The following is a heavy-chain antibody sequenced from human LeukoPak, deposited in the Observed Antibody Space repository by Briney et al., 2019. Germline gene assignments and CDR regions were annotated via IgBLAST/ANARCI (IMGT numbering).Heavy chain of an antibody. J-gene: IGHJ4*02. Sequence: GGSLRLSCAASQFTFSNYWMSWVGQAPGKGLEWVGNIKQYGSEKYYVDSVKGRFTISRVNAKNSLYLQMKSLRAEDTAVYYCATGGVWYSSDVFAYWGQGTLVTVSS. CDR2: IKQYGSEK. D-gene: IGHD6-19*01. V-gene: IGHV3-7*01. CDR1: QFTFSNYW. CDR3: ATGGVWYSSDVFAY.